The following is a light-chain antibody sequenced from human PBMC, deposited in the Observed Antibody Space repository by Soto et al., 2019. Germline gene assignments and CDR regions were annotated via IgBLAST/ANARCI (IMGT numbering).Light chain of an antibody. CDR1: QSVRNN. J-gene: IGKJ1*01. V-gene: IGKV3-20*01. CDR3: QQYGSSGT. CDR2: DAS. Sequence: ETVFTQSPGTLSLSPGERATLSCRASQSVRNNLAWYQQKPGQAPRLLIYDASTRATGIPARFSGSGSGTDFTLTISRLEPEDFAVYYCQQYGSSGTFGQGTKVDIK.